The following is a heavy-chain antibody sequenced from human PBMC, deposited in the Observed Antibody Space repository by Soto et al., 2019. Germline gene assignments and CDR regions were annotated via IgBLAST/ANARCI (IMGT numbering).Heavy chain of an antibody. CDR1: GYSCAGYW. D-gene: IGHD3-22*01. CDR3: ARQIYDSDTGPNFQYYFDS. Sequence: ESLKISFKGSGYSCAGYWITWVRQNPGKGLEWMGRIDPSDSQTYYSPSFRGHVTISVTKSITTVFLQWSSLRASDTAMYYCARQIYDSDTGPNFQYYFDSWGQGTPVTVSS. J-gene: IGHJ4*02. V-gene: IGHV5-10-1*01. CDR2: IDPSDSQT.